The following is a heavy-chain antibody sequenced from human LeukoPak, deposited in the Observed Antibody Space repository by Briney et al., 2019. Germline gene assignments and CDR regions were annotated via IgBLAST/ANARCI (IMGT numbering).Heavy chain of an antibody. D-gene: IGHD7-27*01. CDR1: GGSISSYY. Sequence: SETLSLTCTVSGGSISSYYWDFIRQPPGKGLEWIGSIYYIGTTFYNPSLKSRVTISVDTSKNQFSLKLRSVTAADTSVYYCARRWGRSYFDYWGQGTLVTVSS. CDR2: IYYIGTT. V-gene: IGHV4-39*01. J-gene: IGHJ4*02. CDR3: ARRWGRSYFDY.